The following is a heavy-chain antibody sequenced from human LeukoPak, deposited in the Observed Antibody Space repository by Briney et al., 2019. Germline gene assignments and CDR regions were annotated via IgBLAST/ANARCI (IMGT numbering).Heavy chain of an antibody. V-gene: IGHV5-51*01. CDR2: IYPGDSDT. D-gene: IGHD3-16*01. CDR1: GYKITSNW. J-gene: IGHJ4*02. CDR3: ARRGLGTDY. Sequence: GESLKISCQASGYKITSNWIGWVRQMPGKGLEWMGIIYPGDSDTRYSPAFQGQVTISADKSSSTAYLQWSSLKASDTAMYYCARRGLGTDYWGQGTLVTVSS.